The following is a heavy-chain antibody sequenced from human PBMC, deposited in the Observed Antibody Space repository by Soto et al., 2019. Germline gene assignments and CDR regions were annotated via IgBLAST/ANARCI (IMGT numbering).Heavy chain of an antibody. CDR2: ISGSGGST. CDR3: AKDGDYDFWSGYYEVGIEYGMDV. CDR1: GFTFSSYA. D-gene: IGHD3-3*01. Sequence: PGGSLRLSCAASGFTFSSYAMSWVRQAPGKGLEWVSAISGSGGSTYYADSVKGRFTISRDNSKNTLYLQMNSLRAEDTAVYYCAKDGDYDFWSGYYEVGIEYGMDVWGQGTTVTVPS. J-gene: IGHJ6*02. V-gene: IGHV3-23*01.